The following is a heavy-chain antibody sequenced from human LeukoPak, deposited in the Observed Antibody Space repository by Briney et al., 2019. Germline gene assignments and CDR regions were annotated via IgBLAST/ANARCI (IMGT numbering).Heavy chain of an antibody. D-gene: IGHD3-10*01. CDR2: ISGSGGST. V-gene: IGHV3-23*01. Sequence: SGGSLRLSCAASGFTFSSYAMSWVRQAPGKGLEWVSAISGSGGSTYYADSVKGRFTISRDNSKNTLYLQMNSLRAEDTAVYYCAKDRLSMVRGVMTALAEDAFDIWGQGTMVTVSS. CDR1: GFTFSSYA. J-gene: IGHJ3*02. CDR3: AKDRLSMVRGVMTALAEDAFDI.